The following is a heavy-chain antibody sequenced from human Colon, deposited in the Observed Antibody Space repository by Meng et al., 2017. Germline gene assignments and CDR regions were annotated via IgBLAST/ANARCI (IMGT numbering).Heavy chain of an antibody. Sequence: VQSHEAAPGLVKPSVTLSLTCGVSGVSVTSGQFWTWVRQPPGKGLEWIGEFHYTGPINYKPSLMSRVTISVDASRNQFSLRLTSVTAADTAVYYCAASSGWYRIDSWGQGTLVTVSS. V-gene: IGHV4-4*02. CDR2: FHYTGPI. CDR1: GVSVTSGQF. CDR3: AASSGWYRIDS. J-gene: IGHJ4*02. D-gene: IGHD6-19*01.